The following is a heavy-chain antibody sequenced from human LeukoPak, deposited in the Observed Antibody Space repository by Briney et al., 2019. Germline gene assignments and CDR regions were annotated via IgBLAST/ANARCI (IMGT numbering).Heavy chain of an antibody. CDR3: TTVAEDTAMVSYYYYYMDV. Sequence: PGGSLRLSCAASGFTFSNAWMSWVRQAPGKGLEWVGCIKSKTDGGTTDYAAPVKGRFTISRDDSKNTLYLQLNSLKTEDTAVYYCTTVAEDTAMVSYYYYYMDVWGKGTTVTISS. J-gene: IGHJ6*03. V-gene: IGHV3-15*01. CDR2: IKSKTDGGTT. D-gene: IGHD5-18*01. CDR1: GFTFSNAW.